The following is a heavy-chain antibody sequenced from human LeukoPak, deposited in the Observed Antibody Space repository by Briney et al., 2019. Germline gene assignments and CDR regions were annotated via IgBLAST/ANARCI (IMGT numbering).Heavy chain of an antibody. D-gene: IGHD1-26*01. CDR1: GFTFSSYS. CDR3: ATGPGGYSGSYYALGY. J-gene: IGHJ4*02. CDR2: ISSSSSYI. Sequence: GGSLRLSCAASGFTFSSYSMNWVRQAPGKGLEWVSSISSSSSYIYYADSVKGRFTISRDNAKNPLYLQMNSLRAEDTAVYYCATGPGGYSGSYYALGYWGQGTLVTVSS. V-gene: IGHV3-21*01.